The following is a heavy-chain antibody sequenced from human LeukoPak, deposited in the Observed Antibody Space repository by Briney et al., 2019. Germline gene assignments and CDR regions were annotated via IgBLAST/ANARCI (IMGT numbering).Heavy chain of an antibody. J-gene: IGHJ4*02. Sequence: QSGGSLRLSCAASGFTFSSYWMSWVRQAPGKGLEWVANIKEDGSEKCYVDSVKGRFTISRDNAKNSLYLQMNSLRAEDTALYYCAKDSKRVDGSSMVRGARPYYYFDYWGQGTLVTVSS. CDR2: IKEDGSEK. V-gene: IGHV3-7*03. D-gene: IGHD3-10*01. CDR1: GFTFSSYW. CDR3: AKDSKRVDGSSMVRGARPYYYFDY.